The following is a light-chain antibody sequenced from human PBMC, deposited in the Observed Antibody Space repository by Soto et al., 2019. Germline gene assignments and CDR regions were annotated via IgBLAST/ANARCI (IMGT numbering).Light chain of an antibody. CDR3: QQRSNWPPFT. Sequence: EIVLTQSPATLSLSPGERATLSCRASQSVSSYLAWYQQKPGQAPRLLIYDASNRATGIPARFSGSGSGTDFTLTISSLEPADFAVYYCQQRSNWPPFTFGGGTKVEIK. V-gene: IGKV3-11*01. CDR1: QSVSSY. CDR2: DAS. J-gene: IGKJ4*01.